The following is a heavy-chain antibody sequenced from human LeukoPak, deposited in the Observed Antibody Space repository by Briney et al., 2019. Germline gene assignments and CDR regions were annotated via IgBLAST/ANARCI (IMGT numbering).Heavy chain of an antibody. Sequence: ASVKVSCKASGYTFTGYYMHWVRQAPGQGLEWMGWINPNSGGTNYAQKFQGRVTMTRDTSISTAYMELSRLRSDDTAVYYCARGAWGGPNIATEYYLDYWGQGTLVTVSS. CDR2: INPNSGGT. J-gene: IGHJ4*02. V-gene: IGHV1-2*02. D-gene: IGHD1/OR15-1a*01. CDR3: ARGAWGGPNIATEYYLDY. CDR1: GYTFTGYY.